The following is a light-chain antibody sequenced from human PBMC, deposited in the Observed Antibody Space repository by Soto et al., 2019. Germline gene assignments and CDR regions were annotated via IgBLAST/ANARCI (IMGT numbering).Light chain of an antibody. J-gene: IGKJ2*03. CDR2: KAS. Sequence: IQMTQSPSTLSASVGDRVSITCRASQTIFSWLAWYQQKPGKAPKLLIYKASSLESGVPSRYSGSGSGTDFTPTISGLQTDDFATYYLQQYNCYPYSFGQVTKLEIK. CDR3: QQYNCYPYS. CDR1: QTIFSW. V-gene: IGKV1-5*03.